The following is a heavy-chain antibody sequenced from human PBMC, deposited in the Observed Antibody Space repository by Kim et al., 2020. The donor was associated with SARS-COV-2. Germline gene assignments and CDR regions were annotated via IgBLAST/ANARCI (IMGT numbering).Heavy chain of an antibody. CDR2: IKQDGSET. CDR1: GFTFSSYW. Sequence: GGSLRLSCVASGFTFSSYWMSWVRQAPGKGLEWVANIKQDGSETHYVDSVKGRFTVSRDNAQNSLYLQINALRDEDTALYYCALSRTFVYLGRGTLVSVS. V-gene: IGHV3-7*01. J-gene: IGHJ4*01. D-gene: IGHD3-9*01. CDR3: ALSRTFVY.